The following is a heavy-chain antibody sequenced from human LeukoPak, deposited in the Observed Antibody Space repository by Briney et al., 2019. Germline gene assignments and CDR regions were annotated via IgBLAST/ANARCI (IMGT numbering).Heavy chain of an antibody. Sequence: ASVKVSCKASGYTFTGYYMHWVRQAPGQGLEWMGGINPNSGGTNYPQKFQGRVTMTRDTSLSTAYMELSRLRSDDPAVYYCARGPSTTIFGVVILVPDFHHWGQGTLVPVSS. CDR2: INPNSGGT. J-gene: IGHJ4*02. CDR3: ARGPSTTIFGVVILVPDFHH. CDR1: GYTFTGYY. V-gene: IGHV1-2*02. D-gene: IGHD3-3*01.